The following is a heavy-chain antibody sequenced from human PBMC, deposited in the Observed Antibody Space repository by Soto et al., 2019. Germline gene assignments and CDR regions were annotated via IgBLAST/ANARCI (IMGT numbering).Heavy chain of an antibody. V-gene: IGHV3-33*01. CDR2: IWLDGSNK. CDR1: GFTFSSYG. Sequence: QVQLVESGGGVVQPGRSLRLSCAASGFTFSSYGMHWVRQAPGKGLEWVAVIWLDGSNKYYADSVKCRFTISRDNSKNTLYLQMNSLRAEDTAVNYCARGLWSFDYWGQGTLVTVSS. J-gene: IGHJ4*02. CDR3: ARGLWSFDY. D-gene: IGHD5-18*01.